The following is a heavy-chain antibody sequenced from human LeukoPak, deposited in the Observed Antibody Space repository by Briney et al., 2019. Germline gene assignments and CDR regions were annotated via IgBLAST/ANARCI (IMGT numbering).Heavy chain of an antibody. J-gene: IGHJ4*02. V-gene: IGHV3-30*18. D-gene: IGHD3-3*01. Sequence: PGRSLRLSCAASGFTFSNYGMHWVRQAPGKGLEWVAVISYDGSNKYYADSVKGRFTISRDNSKNTLYLQMNSLRAEDTAVYYCAKGALEWLLGIDYWGQGTLVTVSS. CDR1: GFTFSNYG. CDR2: ISYDGSNK. CDR3: AKGALEWLLGIDY.